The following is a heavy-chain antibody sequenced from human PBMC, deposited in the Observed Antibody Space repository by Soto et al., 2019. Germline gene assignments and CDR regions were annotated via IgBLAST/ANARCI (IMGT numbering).Heavy chain of an antibody. CDR3: GRERLGSSCWTRYFAS. J-gene: IGHJ4*02. V-gene: IGHV1-18*04. D-gene: IGHD3-3*01. CDR1: GYTFTSYG. Sequence: ASVKFSCKPSGYTFTSYGISWVRQAPGQGLEWMGWISVYNVNTNYAQKLQARATMTTATSTSTASMKRGGLRPNDRPGDYCGRERLGSSCWTRYFASWAQGTLVTVSS. CDR2: ISVYNVNT.